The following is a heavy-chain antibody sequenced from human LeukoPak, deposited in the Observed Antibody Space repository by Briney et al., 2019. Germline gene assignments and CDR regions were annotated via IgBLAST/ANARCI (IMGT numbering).Heavy chain of an antibody. Sequence: GGSLRLSCAASGFTFSSYSMNWVRQAPGKGLEWVSSISSSSSYIYYADSVKGRFTISRDNAKNSLYLQMNSLRAEDTAVYYCARDKHSRSSPSGPPDYWGQGTLVTVSS. CDR1: GFTFSSYS. J-gene: IGHJ4*02. D-gene: IGHD6-6*01. CDR2: ISSSSSYI. V-gene: IGHV3-21*01. CDR3: ARDKHSRSSPSGPPDY.